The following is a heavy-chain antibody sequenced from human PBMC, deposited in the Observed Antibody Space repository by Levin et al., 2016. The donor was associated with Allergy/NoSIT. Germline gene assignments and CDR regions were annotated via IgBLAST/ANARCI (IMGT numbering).Heavy chain of an antibody. CDR2: ISYLGNAE. CDR3: ARDRCGGECYPHLFYGMDV. V-gene: IGHV3-30*04. J-gene: IGHJ6*02. D-gene: IGHD2-21*01. Sequence: GESLKISCAASGFTFRNYAMHWVRHTPGKGLEWVAVISYLGNAEYYADSVKGRFTVSRDNSKNTLFLQMNSLRAEDTAVYYCARDRCGGECYPHLFYGMDVWGQGTTVTVSS. CDR1: GFTFRNYA.